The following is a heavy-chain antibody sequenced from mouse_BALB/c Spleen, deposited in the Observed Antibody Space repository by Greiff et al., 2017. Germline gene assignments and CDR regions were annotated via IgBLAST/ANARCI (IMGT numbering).Heavy chain of an antibody. D-gene: IGHD2-14*01. Sequence: EVKLMESGGGLVKPGGSLKLSCAASGFTFSSYAMSWVRQSPAKRLEWVAEISSGGSYTYYPDTVTGRFTISRDNAKNTLYLEMSSLRSEDTAMYYCARDSYRTGAYWGQGTLVTVSA. CDR2: ISSGGSYT. CDR1: GFTFSSYA. V-gene: IGHV5-9-4*01. CDR3: ARDSYRTGAY. J-gene: IGHJ3*01.